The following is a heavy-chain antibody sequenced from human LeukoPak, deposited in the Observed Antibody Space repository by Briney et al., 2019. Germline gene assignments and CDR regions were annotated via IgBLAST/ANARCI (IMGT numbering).Heavy chain of an antibody. V-gene: IGHV3-74*01. CDR1: GLTFNTHW. CDR3: VTGHYDSRMYFDL. J-gene: IGHJ2*01. Sequence: GGSLRLSCGASGLTFNTHWIHWVRQAPGKGLVWVSQIKFDGSLASYADSVKGRFTISRDNTKNTLYLQMNSLRSEDTGVYYCVTGHYDSRMYFDLWGRGTLVIVSS. D-gene: IGHD3-16*01. CDR2: IKFDGSLA.